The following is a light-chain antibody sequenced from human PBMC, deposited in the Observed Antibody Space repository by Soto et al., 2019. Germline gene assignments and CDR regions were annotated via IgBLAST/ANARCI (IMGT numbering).Light chain of an antibody. CDR2: KAF. Sequence: DIQMTQSPSTLSASVGDRVTITCRASQSISSWLAWYQQKPGKAPKLLIYKAFTLETGVPSRFSGSGSGTQFTLTISSLQPDDFATYYCQQYNTDSFFTFGPGTKVDSK. J-gene: IGKJ3*01. CDR1: QSISSW. V-gene: IGKV1-5*03. CDR3: QQYNTDSFFT.